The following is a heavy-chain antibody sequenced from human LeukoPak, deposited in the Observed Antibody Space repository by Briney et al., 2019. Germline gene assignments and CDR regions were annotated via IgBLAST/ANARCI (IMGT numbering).Heavy chain of an antibody. V-gene: IGHV3-30*18. J-gene: IGHJ4*02. CDR2: LFYDGSNK. CDR1: GFTFSSYG. Sequence: GVSLRFSCAASGFTFSSYGMHWHRQAPGKGLVGVAVLFYDGSNKYYADYVKGRFTISRDNSKNTLYLQMNSLRAEGTSLYYCAKDSIVRGVTVLAYWGEGTLVTVSS. D-gene: IGHD3-10*02. CDR3: AKDSIVRGVTVLAY.